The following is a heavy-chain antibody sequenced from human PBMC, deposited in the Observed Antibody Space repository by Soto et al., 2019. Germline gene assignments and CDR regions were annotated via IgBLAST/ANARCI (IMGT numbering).Heavy chain of an antibody. J-gene: IGHJ4*02. V-gene: IGHV4-38-2*01. CDR3: ARSGPHGLPITGLDY. D-gene: IGHD4-17*01. Sequence: PSETLSLTCAVSGYTISSGYYWGWIRQSPGKGLEWIGYISYSRGSNYNPPLKSRVSISLDTSKNQFSLKLSSVTAADTAVYYCARSGPHGLPITGLDYWGQGTLVTVSS. CDR1: GYTISSGYY. CDR2: ISYSRGS.